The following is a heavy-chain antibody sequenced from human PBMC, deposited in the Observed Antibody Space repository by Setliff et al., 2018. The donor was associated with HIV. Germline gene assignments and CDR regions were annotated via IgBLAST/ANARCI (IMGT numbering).Heavy chain of an antibody. Sequence: PSETLSLTCAVYGDSINSANSYWGWIRQPPGKGLEWVATVYNTGRTFYNPSLQSRFTISIDTSRHQFSLKVTSGTAADTAVYFCAREAPADSSGTSYYFDYWGQGTLVTVSS. D-gene: IGHD3-22*01. CDR3: AREAPADSSGTSYYFDY. J-gene: IGHJ4*02. V-gene: IGHV4-39*07. CDR1: GDSINSANSY. CDR2: VYNTGRT.